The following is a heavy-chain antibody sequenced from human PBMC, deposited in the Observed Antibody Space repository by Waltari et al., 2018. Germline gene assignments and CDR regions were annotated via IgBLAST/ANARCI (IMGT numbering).Heavy chain of an antibody. Sequence: QVQLQESGPGLVKPSETLSLTCAVSGYSIRSGYYWGWIRQPPGTGLEWIGSMYHSGSTYYNPSLKSRVTISVDTSKNQFSLKLSSVTAADTAVYYCARVWGYCSGGSCYGGDYYYGMDVWGQGTTVTVSS. CDR2: MYHSGST. D-gene: IGHD2-15*01. CDR3: ARVWGYCSGGSCYGGDYYYGMDV. J-gene: IGHJ6*02. CDR1: GYSIRSGYY. V-gene: IGHV4-38-2*01.